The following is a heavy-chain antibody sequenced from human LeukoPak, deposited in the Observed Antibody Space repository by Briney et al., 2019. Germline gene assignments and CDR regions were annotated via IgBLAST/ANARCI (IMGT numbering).Heavy chain of an antibody. J-gene: IGHJ6*02. CDR3: ARGPSYGGNSGYGMDV. CDR2: MNPNSGNT. Sequence: ASVKVSCKASGYTFTSYDINWVRQATGQGLEWMGWMNPNSGNTGYAQKFQGRVTMTRNTSISTAYMELSSLRSEDTAVYYCARGPSYGGNSGYGMDVRGQGTTVTVSS. CDR1: GYTFTSYD. D-gene: IGHD4-23*01. V-gene: IGHV1-8*01.